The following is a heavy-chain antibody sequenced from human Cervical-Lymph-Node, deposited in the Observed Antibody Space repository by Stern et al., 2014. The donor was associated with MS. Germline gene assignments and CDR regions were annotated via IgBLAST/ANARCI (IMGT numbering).Heavy chain of an antibody. V-gene: IGHV3-48*01. CDR3: ARDDWVERLDA. J-gene: IGHJ4*02. CDR2: ISTISTI. D-gene: IGHD1-1*01. Sequence: EVQLVESGGGLVQPGGPLRLSCAASGFPLSIYSMNWVRQAPGTGLEWVSYISTISTIYYADSVKGRFTISRDNAKNSLYLQMNSLRAEDTAVYFCARDDWVERLDAWGQGTLVTVSS. CDR1: GFPLSIYS.